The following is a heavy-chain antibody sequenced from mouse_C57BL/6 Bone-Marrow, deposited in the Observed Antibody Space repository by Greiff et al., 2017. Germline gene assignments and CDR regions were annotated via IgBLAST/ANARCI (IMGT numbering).Heavy chain of an antibody. J-gene: IGHJ1*03. CDR1: GYTFTSYW. CDR3: ARDGVYWYFDF. CDR2: IDPSDSYT. V-gene: IGHV1-50*01. Sequence: QVQLQQPGAELVKPGASVKLSCKASGYTFTSYWMPWVKQRPGQGLEWIGEIDPSDSYTNYNQKFKGKATLTVDTSSSTAYMQLSSLTSEESAVYYCARDGVYWYFDFWGTGTTVTVSS.